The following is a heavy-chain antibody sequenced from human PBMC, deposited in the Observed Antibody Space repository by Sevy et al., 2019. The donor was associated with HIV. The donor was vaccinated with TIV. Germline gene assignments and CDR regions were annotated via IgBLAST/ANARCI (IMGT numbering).Heavy chain of an antibody. CDR3: ATVRGCSGGSCYSTLYYYYGMDV. CDR2: FDPEDGET. D-gene: IGHD2-15*01. Sequence: ASVKVSCKVSGYTLTELSMHWVRQAPGKGLEWMGGFDPEDGETIYAQKFQGRVTMTEDTSTDTAYMALSSLRSEDTAVYYCATVRGCSGGSCYSTLYYYYGMDVWGQGTTVTVSS. V-gene: IGHV1-24*01. J-gene: IGHJ6*02. CDR1: GYTLTELS.